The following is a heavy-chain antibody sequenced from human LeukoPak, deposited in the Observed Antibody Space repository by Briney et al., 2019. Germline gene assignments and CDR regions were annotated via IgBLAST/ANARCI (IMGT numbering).Heavy chain of an antibody. J-gene: IGHJ4*02. Sequence: GGSLRLSCAASGFTFRSYRMNWVRQAPGKGLGWVSSISSSSSYIYYADSVKGRFTISRDNAKNSLYLQMNSLRAEDTAVYYCASAEPEAMVREQVAFDYWGQGTLVTVSS. CDR1: GFTFRSYR. D-gene: IGHD3-10*01. V-gene: IGHV3-21*01. CDR3: ASAEPEAMVREQVAFDY. CDR2: ISSSSSYI.